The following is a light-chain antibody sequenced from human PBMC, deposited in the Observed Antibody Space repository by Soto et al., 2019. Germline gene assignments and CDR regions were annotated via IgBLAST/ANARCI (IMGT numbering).Light chain of an antibody. CDR2: AAS. CDR3: RQYYSYPVA. V-gene: IGKV1-8*01. Sequence: AIRMTQSPSSLSASTGDRVPITCRASQGISSYLAWYQQKPGKAPKLLIYAASTLQSGVPSRFSGSGSGTDFTLTISSLQSEDFATYFCRQYYSYPVAFGQGTKVDIK. J-gene: IGKJ1*01. CDR1: QGISSY.